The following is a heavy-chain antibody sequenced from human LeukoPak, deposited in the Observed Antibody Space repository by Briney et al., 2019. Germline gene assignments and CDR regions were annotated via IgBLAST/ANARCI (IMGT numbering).Heavy chain of an antibody. CDR2: INSDGINT. V-gene: IGHV3-74*01. CDR1: GFTFSNYW. D-gene: IGHD3-10*01. CDR3: AKDIGSYYDY. J-gene: IGHJ4*02. Sequence: GGSLRLSCAASGFTFSNYWMHWVRQAPGKGLVWVSRINSDGINTSYADSVKGRFTISRDNSKNTLYLEMNSLRAEDTAVYYCAKDIGSYYDYWGQGILVTVSS.